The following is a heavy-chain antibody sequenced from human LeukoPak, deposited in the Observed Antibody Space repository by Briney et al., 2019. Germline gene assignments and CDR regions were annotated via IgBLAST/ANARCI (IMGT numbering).Heavy chain of an antibody. CDR1: GSIFTSYW. D-gene: IGHD2-2*01. Sequence: GESLQISGQGSGSIFTSYWIGGVRQLPGKGVEWMGIIYPGDSDTRYSPSFQGQVTISADKSTTPAYLQWSSLKASDTAMYYCARHCSSTRCYAGFDYWGQGTLVTASS. V-gene: IGHV5-51*01. J-gene: IGHJ4*02. CDR2: IYPGDSDT. CDR3: ARHCSSTRCYAGFDY.